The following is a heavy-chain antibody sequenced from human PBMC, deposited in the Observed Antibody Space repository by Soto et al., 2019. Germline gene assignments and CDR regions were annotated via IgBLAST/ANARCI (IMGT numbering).Heavy chain of an antibody. V-gene: IGHV4-31*03. CDR3: AKNETTRPGFDT. J-gene: IGHJ5*02. Sequence: QVQLQESGPGVVKPSQTLSLTCTVSGGSIRNGYHYWSWIRQLPGQGLEWIVNIYYTGSTSYNPSLKSRVTISIDTSQNQFSLKLRSVVAADTAIYYCAKNETTRPGFDTWGQGTLVTVSS. CDR1: GGSIRNGYHY. CDR2: IYYTGST. D-gene: IGHD1-1*01.